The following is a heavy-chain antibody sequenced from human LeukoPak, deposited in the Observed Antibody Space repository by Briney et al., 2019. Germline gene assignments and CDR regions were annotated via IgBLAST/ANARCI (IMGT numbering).Heavy chain of an antibody. Sequence: SVKVSCKASGGTFSSYAISWVRQAPGQGLKWMGRIIPILGIANYAQKFQGRVTITADKSTSTAYMELSSLRSEDTVVYFCTREPAYDILTGQEFYYYYGMDVWGQGTTVTVSS. J-gene: IGHJ6*02. CDR3: TREPAYDILTGQEFYYYYGMDV. CDR1: GGTFSSYA. CDR2: IIPILGIA. V-gene: IGHV1-69*04. D-gene: IGHD3-9*01.